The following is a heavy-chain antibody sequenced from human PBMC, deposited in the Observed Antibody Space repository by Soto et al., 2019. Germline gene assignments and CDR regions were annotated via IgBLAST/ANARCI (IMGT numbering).Heavy chain of an antibody. CDR1: GGSFSGYY. J-gene: IGHJ4*02. Sequence: SETLSLTCAVYGGSFSGYYWSWIRQPPGKGLEWIGEINHSGSTNYNPSLKSRVTISVDTSKNQFSLKLSSVTAADTAVYYCARFKEESSPGGGYWDQGTLVTVSS. CDR2: INHSGST. D-gene: IGHD6-13*01. CDR3: ARFKEESSPGGGY. V-gene: IGHV4-34*01.